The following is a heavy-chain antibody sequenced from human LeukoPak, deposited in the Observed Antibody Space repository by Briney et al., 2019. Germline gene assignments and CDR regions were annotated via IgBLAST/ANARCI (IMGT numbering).Heavy chain of an antibody. Sequence: GGSLRLSCAASGFTVSSNYMSWVRQAPGKGLEWVSYISSSSTIYYADSVKGRFTISRDNAKNSLYLQMNSLRAEDTAVYYCAREEHYYDSSGQIDDAFDIWGQGTMVTVSS. V-gene: IGHV3-69-1*01. CDR3: AREEHYYDSSGQIDDAFDI. CDR2: ISSSSTI. J-gene: IGHJ3*02. D-gene: IGHD3-22*01. CDR1: GFTVSSNY.